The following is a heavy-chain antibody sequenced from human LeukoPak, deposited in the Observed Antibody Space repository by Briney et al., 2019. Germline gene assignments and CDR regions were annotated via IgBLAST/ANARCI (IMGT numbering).Heavy chain of an antibody. CDR2: IRSKADNYAT. D-gene: IGHD2-21*02. CDR1: GFTFSDSA. Sequence: GGSLRLSCAASGFTFSDSAIHWVRQASGKGLKWVGRIRSKADNYATADAVAVAGRFTISRDDSKNTAYLQMNGLKTEDTAVYYCTRLGPQSTVVTVAFDIWGQGTMVTVSS. J-gene: IGHJ3*02. V-gene: IGHV3-73*01. CDR3: TRLGPQSTVVTVAFDI.